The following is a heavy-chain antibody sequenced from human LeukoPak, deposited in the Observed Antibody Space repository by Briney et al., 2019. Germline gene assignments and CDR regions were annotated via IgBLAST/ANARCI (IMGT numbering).Heavy chain of an antibody. CDR1: GYTFTSYY. V-gene: IGHV1-46*01. D-gene: IGHD2-8*01. CDR3: ARRYCTNGVCYHDRGAFDI. Sequence: ASVKVSCKASGYTFTSYYMHWVRQAPGQGLEWMGIINPSGGSTSYAQKFQGRVTMTRDMSTSTVYMELSSLRSEDTAMYYCARRYCTNGVCYHDRGAFDIWGQGTMVTVSS. J-gene: IGHJ3*02. CDR2: INPSGGST.